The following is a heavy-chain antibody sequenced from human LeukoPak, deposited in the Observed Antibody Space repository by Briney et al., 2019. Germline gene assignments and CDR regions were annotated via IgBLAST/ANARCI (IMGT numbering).Heavy chain of an antibody. J-gene: IGHJ3*02. V-gene: IGHV4-4*07. CDR2: IYTSGST. D-gene: IGHD5-12*01. CDR1: GGPISSYY. Sequence: SETLSLTCTVSGGPISSYYWSWIRQPAGKGLEWIGRIYTSGSTNYNPSLKSRVTMSVDTSKNQFSLKLSSVTAADTAVYYCARDIVATTGGAFDIWGQGTMVTVSS. CDR3: ARDIVATTGGAFDI.